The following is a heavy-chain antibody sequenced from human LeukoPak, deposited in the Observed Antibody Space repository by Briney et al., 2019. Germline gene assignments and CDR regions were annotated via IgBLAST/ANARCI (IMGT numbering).Heavy chain of an antibody. Sequence: PSETLSLTCTVSGGSISSGSYYWSWIRQPAGKGLEWIGRIYTSGSTNYNPSLKSRVTISVDTSRNQFSLNLRSVTAADTAVYYCARQIVATRDFDYWGQGTLVTVSS. V-gene: IGHV4-61*02. CDR2: IYTSGST. D-gene: IGHD5-12*01. CDR1: GGSISSGSYY. CDR3: ARQIVATRDFDY. J-gene: IGHJ4*02.